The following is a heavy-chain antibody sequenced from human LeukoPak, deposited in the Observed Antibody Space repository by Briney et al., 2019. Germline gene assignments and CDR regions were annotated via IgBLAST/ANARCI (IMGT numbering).Heavy chain of an antibody. CDR1: GFTFSSYS. J-gene: IGHJ4*02. D-gene: IGHD5-18*01. CDR2: ISSSSSYI. Sequence: GGSLRLSCAASGFTFSSYSMNWVRQAPGKGLEWVSSISSSSSYIYYADSVKGRFTISRDSANNSLYLQMNTLRGEDTAVYYCARGGYSYGIDYWGQGTLVIVSS. V-gene: IGHV3-21*04. CDR3: ARGGYSYGIDY.